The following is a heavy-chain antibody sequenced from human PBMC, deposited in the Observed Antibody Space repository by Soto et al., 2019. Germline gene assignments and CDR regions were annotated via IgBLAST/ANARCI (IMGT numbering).Heavy chain of an antibody. V-gene: IGHV3-11*01. CDR1: GFTFSDFQ. Sequence: QVQLVESGGGLVKPGGSLRLSCAASGFTFSDFQMNWIRQAPGKGLEWVSYISSSGFTIYYADFVKGRFTISRDNAKSTLYLQMHNLRAEDTAVNYCTRDYLATYQRYCSGGTCPIDYWGQGTLVSVSS. J-gene: IGHJ4*02. D-gene: IGHD2-15*01. CDR3: TRDYLATYQRYCSGGTCPIDY. CDR2: ISSSGFTI.